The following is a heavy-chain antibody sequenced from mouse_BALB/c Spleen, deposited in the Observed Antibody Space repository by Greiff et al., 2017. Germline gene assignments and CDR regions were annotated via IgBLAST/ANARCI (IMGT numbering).Heavy chain of an antibody. CDR2: ISSGGST. CDR1: GFTFSSYA. V-gene: IGHV5-6-5*01. J-gene: IGHJ1*01. Sequence: EVQLVESGGGLVKPGGSLKLSCAASGFTFSSYAMSWVRQTPEKRLEWVASISSGGSTYYPDSVKGRFTISRDNARNILYLQMSSLRSEDTAMYYCARGLLLRYYWYFDVWGAGTTVTVSS. CDR3: ARGLLLRYYWYFDV. D-gene: IGHD1-1*01.